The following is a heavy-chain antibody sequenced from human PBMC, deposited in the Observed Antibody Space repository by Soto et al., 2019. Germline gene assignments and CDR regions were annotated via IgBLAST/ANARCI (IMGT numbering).Heavy chain of an antibody. J-gene: IGHJ3*02. Sequence: QEQLVQSGAEVKKPGASVTISCKAYGDTFSRHYIHWVRQAPGQGLEWMGVINPTGASTSYAQNVHGRVSVTRDTSTCACSMELRSLRFEDTAVYFCASDYRAFERHHRFANLGQGTMVTVSS. D-gene: IGHD1-1*01. CDR3: ASDYRAFERHHRFAN. V-gene: IGHV1-46*03. CDR1: GDTFSRHY. CDR2: INPTGAST.